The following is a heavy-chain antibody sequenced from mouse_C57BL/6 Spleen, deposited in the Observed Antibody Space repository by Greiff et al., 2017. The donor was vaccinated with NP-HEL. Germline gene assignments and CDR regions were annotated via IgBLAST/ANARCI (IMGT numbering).Heavy chain of an antibody. CDR3: ATGGIITTVVGDY. D-gene: IGHD1-1*01. J-gene: IGHJ2*01. Sequence: QVQLKQSGPELVKPGASVKISCKASGYAFSSSWMNWVQQRPGKGLEWIGRIYPGDGDTNYNGKFKGKATLTADKSSSTAYMQLSSLTSEDSAVYFCATGGIITTVVGDYWGQGTTLTVSS. CDR1: GYAFSSSW. CDR2: IYPGDGDT. V-gene: IGHV1-82*01.